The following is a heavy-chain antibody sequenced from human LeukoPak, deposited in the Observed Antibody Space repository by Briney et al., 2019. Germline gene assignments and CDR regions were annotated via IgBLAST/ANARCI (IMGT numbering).Heavy chain of an antibody. CDR2: INHSGST. J-gene: IGHJ6*03. CDR3: ARGNYYGSGSYPYYYYYYMDV. D-gene: IGHD3-10*01. Sequence: PSETLSLTCAVYGGSFSGYYWSWIRQPPGKGLEWIGEINHSGSTNYSPSLKSRVTISVDTSKNQFSLKLSSVTAADTAVYYCARGNYYGSGSYPYYYYYYMDVWGKGTTVTVSS. CDR1: GGSFSGYY. V-gene: IGHV4-34*01.